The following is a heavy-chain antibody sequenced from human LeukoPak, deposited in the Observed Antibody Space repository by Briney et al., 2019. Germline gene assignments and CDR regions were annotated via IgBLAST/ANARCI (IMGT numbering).Heavy chain of an antibody. Sequence: SETLSLTCTVSGGSISSYYWSWIRQPPGKGLVWIGYIYTSGSTNYNPSLQSRVTISVDTSRNQFSLKLSSVTAADTAVYYCARHPCTASCRGGFDPWGQGTLVTVSS. J-gene: IGHJ5*02. D-gene: IGHD2-2*01. CDR2: IYTSGST. CDR3: ARHPCTASCRGGFDP. V-gene: IGHV4-4*09. CDR1: GGSISSYY.